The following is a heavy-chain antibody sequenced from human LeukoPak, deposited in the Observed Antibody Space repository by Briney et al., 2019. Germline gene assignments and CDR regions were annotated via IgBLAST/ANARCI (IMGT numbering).Heavy chain of an antibody. V-gene: IGHV3-23*01. D-gene: IGHD4-17*01. CDR2: LSGSGYST. CDR3: TKMTTVTTGDY. J-gene: IGHJ4*02. CDR1: GFTFSSYA. Sequence: GGSLRLSCAASGFTFSSYAMSWVRQAPGKGLEWVSGLSGSGYSTYYADSVKGRITISRDKSKNTLYLQMNSLRAEDTAVYYCTKMTTVTTGDYWGQGTLVTVSS.